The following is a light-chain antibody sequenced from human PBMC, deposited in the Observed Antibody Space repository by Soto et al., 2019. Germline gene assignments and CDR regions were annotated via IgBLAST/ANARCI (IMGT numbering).Light chain of an antibody. CDR1: QTISSSY. V-gene: IGKV3-20*01. CDR3: QEFDSSRT. CDR2: GAS. J-gene: IGKJ1*01. Sequence: EIVLTQSPGTLSLSPGERATLSCRTSQTISSSYLAWYQQKPGQAPGLLIHGASRRATGIPDRFSGSGSGTDFTLTISRLEPEDSAVYYCQEFDSSRTFGQGTKVEIK.